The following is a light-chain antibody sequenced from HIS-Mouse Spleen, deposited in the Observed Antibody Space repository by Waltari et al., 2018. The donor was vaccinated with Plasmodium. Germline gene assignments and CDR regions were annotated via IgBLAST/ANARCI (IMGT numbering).Light chain of an antibody. J-gene: IGLJ2*01. CDR3: QSADSSGTYRV. V-gene: IGLV3-25*03. CDR2: KDS. Sequence: SYELTQPPSVSVSPGQTARITCPGDALPKQYAYWYPQKPGQAPVLVIYKDSERPSGIPERFSGSSSGTTVTLTISGVQAEDEADYYCQSADSSGTYRVFGGGTKLTVL. CDR1: ALPKQY.